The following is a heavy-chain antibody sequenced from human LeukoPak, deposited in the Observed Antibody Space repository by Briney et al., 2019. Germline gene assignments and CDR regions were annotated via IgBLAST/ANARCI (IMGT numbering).Heavy chain of an antibody. V-gene: IGHV1-69*05. D-gene: IGHD2-2*01. Sequence: ASVKVACKASGGTFSCYAISWVRQAPGQGLEWMGGIIPIFGTANYAQKFQGRVTITTDESTSTAYMELSSLRSEDTAVYYCARAVVGLVPAAVPYDAFDIWGQGTMVSVSS. CDR2: IIPIFGTA. CDR1: GGTFSCYA. J-gene: IGHJ3*02. CDR3: ARAVVGLVPAAVPYDAFDI.